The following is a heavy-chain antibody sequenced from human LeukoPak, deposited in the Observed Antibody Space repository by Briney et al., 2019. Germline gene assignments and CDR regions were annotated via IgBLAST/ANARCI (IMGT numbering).Heavy chain of an antibody. J-gene: IGHJ4*02. V-gene: IGHV4-39*07. CDR3: ARAKAGYSSGWYYFDY. D-gene: IGHD6-19*01. CDR2: IYYSGST. CDR1: GGSISSSSYY. Sequence: PSETLSLTCTVSGGSISSSSYYWGWIRQPPGKGLEWIGSIYYSGSTYYNPSLKSRVTISVDTSKNQFSLKLSSVTAADTAVYYCARAKAGYSSGWYYFDYWGQGTLVTVSS.